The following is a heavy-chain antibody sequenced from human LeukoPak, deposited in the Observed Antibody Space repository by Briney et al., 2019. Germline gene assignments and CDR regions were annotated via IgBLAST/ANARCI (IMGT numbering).Heavy chain of an antibody. CDR2: IYYSGST. J-gene: IGHJ3*02. CDR3: AKPSRGWLQFDAFGI. V-gene: IGHV4-59*08. CDR1: GGSISSYY. D-gene: IGHD5-24*01. Sequence: PSETLSLTCTVSGGSISSYYWSWIRQPPGKGLEWIGYIYYSGSTNYNPSLKSRVTISVDTSKNQFSLKLSSVTAADTAVYYCAKPSRGWLQFDAFGIWGQGTMVTVSS.